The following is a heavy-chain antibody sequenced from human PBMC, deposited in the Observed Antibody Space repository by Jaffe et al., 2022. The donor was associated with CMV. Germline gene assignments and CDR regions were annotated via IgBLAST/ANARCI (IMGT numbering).Heavy chain of an antibody. J-gene: IGHJ3*02. D-gene: IGHD3-3*01. CDR3: TTGTTFSLRFLEWRDHDAFDI. V-gene: IGHV3-15*01. CDR2: IKSKTDGGTT. Sequence: EVQLVESGGGLVKPGGSLRLSCAASGFTFSNAWMSWVRQAPGKGLEWVGRIKSKTDGGTTDYAAPVKGRFTISRDDSKNTLYLQMNSLKTEDTAVYYCTTGTTFSLRFLEWRDHDAFDIWGQGTMVTVSS. CDR1: GFTFSNAW.